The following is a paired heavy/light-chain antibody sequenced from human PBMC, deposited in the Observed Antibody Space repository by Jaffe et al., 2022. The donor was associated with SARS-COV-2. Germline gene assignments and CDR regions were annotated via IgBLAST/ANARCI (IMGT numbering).Heavy chain of an antibody. CDR2: INSDGSST. Sequence: LVESGGGLVQPGGSLRLSCEASGFPFSSYWMHWVRQGPGKGLAWISRINSDGSSTTYADSVKGRITISRDNGKNTLFLQMNSLRAEDTGIYYCARRLVGPGNAFDIWGQGTVVTVSS. J-gene: IGHJ3*02. CDR1: GFPFSSYW. CDR3: ARRLVGPGNAFDI. D-gene: IGHD6-6*01. V-gene: IGHV3-74*01.
Light chain of an antibody. J-gene: IGLJ1*01. CDR2: QDK. Sequence: SFELTQPPSVSVSPGQTATITCSGEKLGGTYVSWYQLKPGQSPVLIIFQDKKRPSGIPERFSGSSSGSTATLTISGAQPMDEADYYCQTWDSSANYVFGAGTKVTVL. CDR3: QTWDSSANYV. CDR1: KLGGTY. V-gene: IGLV3-1*01.